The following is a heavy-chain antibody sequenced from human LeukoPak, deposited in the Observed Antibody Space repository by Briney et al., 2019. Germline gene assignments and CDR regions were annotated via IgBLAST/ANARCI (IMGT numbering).Heavy chain of an antibody. CDR1: GGTFSSYA. CDR3: ARSSVRVYFQH. Sequence: SVKVSCKASGGTFSSYAISWVRQAPGQGLEWMGRIIPILGIANYAQKFQGRVTITADKSTSTAYMELSSLRSEDTAVYYCARSSVRVYFQHWGQGTLVTVSS. CDR2: IIPILGIA. J-gene: IGHJ1*01. V-gene: IGHV1-69*04. D-gene: IGHD3-10*01.